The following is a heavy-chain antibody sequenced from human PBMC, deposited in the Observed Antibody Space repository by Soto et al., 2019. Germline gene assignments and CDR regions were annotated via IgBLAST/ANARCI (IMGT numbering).Heavy chain of an antibody. Sequence: QVQLVESGGGVVQPGRSLRLSCAASGFTFSSYAMHWVRQAPGTGLEWVAVISYDGSNKYYADSVKGRFTISRDNSKNTLYLQMNSLRAEDTAVYYWARDRAYCGGDCYSWGGFDYWGQGTLVTVSS. V-gene: IGHV3-30-3*01. CDR1: GFTFSSYA. D-gene: IGHD2-21*02. CDR2: ISYDGSNK. CDR3: ARDRAYCGGDCYSWGGFDY. J-gene: IGHJ4*02.